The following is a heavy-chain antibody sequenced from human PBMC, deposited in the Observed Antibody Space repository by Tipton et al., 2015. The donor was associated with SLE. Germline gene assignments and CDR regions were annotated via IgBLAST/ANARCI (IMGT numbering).Heavy chain of an antibody. Sequence: TLSLTCAVSGGSISSSNWWSWVRQPPGKGLEWIGEIYHSGSTNYNPSLKSRVTISVDKPKNQFSLKLGPVTAADTAVYYCARDGSSSSFDIWGQGTMVTVSS. V-gene: IGHV4-4*02. CDR1: GGSISSSNW. J-gene: IGHJ3*02. CDR3: ARDGSSSSFDI. CDR2: IYHSGST. D-gene: IGHD6-13*01.